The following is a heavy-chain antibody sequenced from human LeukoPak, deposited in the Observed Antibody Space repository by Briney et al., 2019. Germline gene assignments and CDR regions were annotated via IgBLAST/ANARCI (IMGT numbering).Heavy chain of an antibody. CDR3: ARDLGYCSSASCRYFDY. D-gene: IGHD2-2*01. CDR1: GGSISSGGYY. CDR2: IYYSGST. Sequence: SETLSLTCTVSGGSISSGGYYWSWIRQHPGKGLEWIGYIYYSGSTYYNPSLKSRVTISVDTSKNQFSLKLSSVTAADTAVYYCARDLGYCSSASCRYFDYWGQGTQVTVSS. J-gene: IGHJ4*02. V-gene: IGHV4-31*03.